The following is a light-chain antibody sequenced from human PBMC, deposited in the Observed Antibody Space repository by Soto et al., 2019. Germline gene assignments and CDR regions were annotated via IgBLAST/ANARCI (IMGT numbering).Light chain of an antibody. CDR1: QGIDPY. CDR3: PQSYRTPIT. CDR2: SAS. Sequence: DIQMTQSPSSLSASVGERATMXXRASQGIDPYLAWFQQKPGTAPKVXSDSASYLQRGGPSMFSGGGSGTDFTLTSSSLQPEAFATYCCPQSYRTPITFGQGARLEI. J-gene: IGKJ5*01. V-gene: IGKV1-39*01.